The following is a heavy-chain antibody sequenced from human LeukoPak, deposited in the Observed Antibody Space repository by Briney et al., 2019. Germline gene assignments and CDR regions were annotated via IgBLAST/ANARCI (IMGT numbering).Heavy chain of an antibody. CDR1: GFTFTSSA. CDR3: AAVGTANYYDSSGYPLDY. D-gene: IGHD3-22*01. Sequence: SVKVSCKASGFTFTSSAMQWVRQARGQRLEWIGWIVVGSGNTNYAQKFQERVTITRDMSTSTAYMELSSLRSEDTAVYYCAAVGTANYYDSSGYPLDYWGQGCLVTVSS. J-gene: IGHJ4*02. CDR2: IVVGSGNT. V-gene: IGHV1-58*02.